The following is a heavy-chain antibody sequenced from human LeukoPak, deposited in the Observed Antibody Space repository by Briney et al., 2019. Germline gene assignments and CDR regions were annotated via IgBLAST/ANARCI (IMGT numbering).Heavy chain of an antibody. CDR2: ISTSSSYT. Sequence: GGSLRLSCAASGITFSSYTMNWVRQAPGKGLEWVSFISTSSSYTYYADSVKGRFTISRDNARNSLYLQMNSLRAEDTAVYYCARTTEGGYTYSYFYYYYMDVWGKGTTVTISS. V-gene: IGHV3-21*04. J-gene: IGHJ6*03. CDR1: GITFSSYT. D-gene: IGHD5-18*01. CDR3: ARTTEGGYTYSYFYYYYMDV.